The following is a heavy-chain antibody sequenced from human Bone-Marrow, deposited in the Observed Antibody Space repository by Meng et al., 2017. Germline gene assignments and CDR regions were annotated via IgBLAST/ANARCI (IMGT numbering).Heavy chain of an antibody. CDR1: GFTFSDYY. CDR3: ARDPDYGGNHFDY. V-gene: IGHV3-11*04. CDR2: ISSSGSTI. D-gene: IGHD4-23*01. Sequence: GGSLRLSCAASGFTFSDYYMSWIRQAPGKGLEWVSYISSSGSTIYYADSVKGRFTISRNNAKNSLYLQMNSLRAEDTAVYYCARDPDYGGNHFDYWGQGTLVTVSS. J-gene: IGHJ4*02.